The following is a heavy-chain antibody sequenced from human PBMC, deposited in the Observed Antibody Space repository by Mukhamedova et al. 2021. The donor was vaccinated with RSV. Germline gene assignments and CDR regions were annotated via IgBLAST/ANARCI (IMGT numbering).Heavy chain of an antibody. J-gene: IGHJ4*02. V-gene: IGHV4-59*01. D-gene: IGHD5-24*01. CDR3: ARGRDGYTFDY. Sequence: SWIRQPPGKGLEWIGYIYYSGSTNYNPSLKSRVTISVDTSKNQFSLKLSSVTAADTAVYYCARGRDGYTFDYWGQGTRVTDSS. CDR2: IYYSGST.